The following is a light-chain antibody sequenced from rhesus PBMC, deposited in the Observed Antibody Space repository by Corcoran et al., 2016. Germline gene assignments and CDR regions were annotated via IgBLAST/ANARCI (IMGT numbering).Light chain of an antibody. CDR1: QGISNY. Sequence: DIQMTQSPSSLSASAGDTVTITCRASQGISNYLAWYQQKPGNAPKPPIYYPSNLERGVPSRFSGSGSETYFTLTISSLPPEDFATYYCQQHNSYPPTFGGGTKVELE. J-gene: IGKJ4*01. CDR3: QQHNSYPPT. CDR2: YPS. V-gene: IGKV1S14*01.